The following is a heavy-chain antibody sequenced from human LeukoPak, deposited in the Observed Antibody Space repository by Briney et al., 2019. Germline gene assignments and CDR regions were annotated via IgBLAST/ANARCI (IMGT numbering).Heavy chain of an antibody. CDR2: ISSSGNYI. CDR3: ARDYYDSSGYYSDY. J-gene: IGHJ4*02. CDR1: ELSFSPYS. V-gene: IGHV3-21*01. D-gene: IGHD3-22*01. Sequence: GGSLRLPCEGPELSFSPYSMNWVRQAPGKGLEWVSSISSSGNYIYYADSVKGRFTISRDNAKKSLYLQMNSLRAEDTAVYYCARDYYDSSGYYSDYWGQGTLVTVSS.